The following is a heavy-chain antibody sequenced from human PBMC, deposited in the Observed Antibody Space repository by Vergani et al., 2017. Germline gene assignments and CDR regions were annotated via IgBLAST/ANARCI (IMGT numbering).Heavy chain of an antibody. CDR2: IKNTGDSN. J-gene: IGHJ4*02. Sequence: EVQLLQSEGAVVQPGGSLRLSCVASGFTFSSHAMSWVRQGHGQGLEWVSSIKNTGDSNNYADSVKGRFTISRDKSKNTLYLQMNSLRVEDTAVYYCGRGSDNYNWGQGTLVTVSS. D-gene: IGHD5-24*01. CDR3: GRGSDNYN. V-gene: IGHV3-23*01. CDR1: GFTFSSHA.